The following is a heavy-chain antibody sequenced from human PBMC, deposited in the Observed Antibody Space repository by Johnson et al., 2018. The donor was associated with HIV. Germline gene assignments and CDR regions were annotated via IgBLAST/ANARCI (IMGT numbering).Heavy chain of an antibody. J-gene: IGHJ3*02. CDR3: ARDTGIAARSGAFDI. CDR1: GFPFSSFA. Sequence: EQLVESGGGVVQPGRSLRLSCAASGFPFSSFAMSWVRQAPGKGLEWVSSISGGGGSIYYADSVKGRFTISRDNSKNTLFLQMNSQSAEDTAVYYCARDTGIAARSGAFDIWGQGTMVTVFS. D-gene: IGHD6-6*01. CDR2: ISGGGGSI. V-gene: IGHV3-23*04.